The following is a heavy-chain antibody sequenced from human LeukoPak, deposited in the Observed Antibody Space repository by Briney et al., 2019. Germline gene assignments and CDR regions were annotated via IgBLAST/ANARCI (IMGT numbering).Heavy chain of an antibody. CDR2: IHYSGST. V-gene: IGHV4-61*01. D-gene: IGHD2-15*01. J-gene: IGHJ4*02. CDR1: GGSVSSGNYY. Sequence: SETLSLTCTVSGGSVSSGNYYWSWIRQPPGKELEWIGYIHYSGSTNYNPPLKSRVTMSVDTSKNQFSLKLSSVTAADTAVYYCARDRGRGAALDYWGQGTLVSVSS. CDR3: ARDRGRGAALDY.